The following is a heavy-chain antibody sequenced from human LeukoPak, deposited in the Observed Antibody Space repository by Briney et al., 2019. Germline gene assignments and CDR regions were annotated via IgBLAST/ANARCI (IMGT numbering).Heavy chain of an antibody. CDR2: ISVRSNYR. D-gene: IGHD3-22*01. Sequence: GGSLTLSCAASGYTFSDFSVNWVRQAPGKGLEWVSSISVRSNYRYYADSVRGRFTISRDDARDSLFLQMNSLRAEDTAVYYCAKETSRITMIVVANHAFDIWGQGTMVTVSS. CDR3: AKETSRITMIVVANHAFDI. CDR1: GYTFSDFS. J-gene: IGHJ3*02. V-gene: IGHV3-21*04.